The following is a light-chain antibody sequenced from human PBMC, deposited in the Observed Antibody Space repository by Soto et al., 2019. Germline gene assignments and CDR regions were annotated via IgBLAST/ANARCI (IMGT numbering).Light chain of an antibody. CDR1: QSVSSSY. J-gene: IGKJ5*01. CDR3: QQYGSSPIT. CDR2: GAS. Sequence: EIVLTQSPGTLSLSPGERATLSCRASQSVSSSYLAWYQQKSGQAPRLLIYGASSRATGIPDRFSGSGSGTDFPLTISRLQPEDFAAYYCQQYGSSPITFGQGTQLA. V-gene: IGKV3-20*01.